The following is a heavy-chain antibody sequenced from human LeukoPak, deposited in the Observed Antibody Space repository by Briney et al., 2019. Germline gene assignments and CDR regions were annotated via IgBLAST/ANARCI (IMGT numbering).Heavy chain of an antibody. CDR3: ARARPRHRRSGHNWFDP. CDR2: IVVGSGNA. CDR1: GFTFTNSA. V-gene: IGHV1-58*02. J-gene: IGHJ5*02. Sequence: GASVKVSCKASGFTFTNSAMQWVRQARGQRLEWIGWIVVGSGNAKYAQKFQERVTITRDMSTTTAYMELSSLRSEDTAVYYCARARPRHRRSGHNWFDPWGQGTLVTVSS. D-gene: IGHD1-1*01.